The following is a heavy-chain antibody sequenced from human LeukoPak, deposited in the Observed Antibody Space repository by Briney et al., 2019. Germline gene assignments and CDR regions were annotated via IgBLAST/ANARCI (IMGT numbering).Heavy chain of an antibody. CDR2: ISGSGGST. D-gene: IGHD3-22*01. J-gene: IGHJ4*02. V-gene: IGHV3-23*01. CDR1: GFTFSSYE. CDR3: AKDRSSGYSSPTKYFDY. Sequence: GGSLRLSCAASGFTFSSYEMNWVRQAPGKGLEWVSAISGSGGSTYYADSVKGRFTISRDNSKNTLYLQMNSLRAEDTAVYYCAKDRSSGYSSPTKYFDYWGQGTLVTVSS.